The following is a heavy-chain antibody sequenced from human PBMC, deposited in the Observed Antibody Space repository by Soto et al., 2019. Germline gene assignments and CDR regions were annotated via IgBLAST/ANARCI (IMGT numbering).Heavy chain of an antibody. CDR2: ITPIFGTA. V-gene: IGHV1-69*12. Sequence: QVQLVQSGAEVKKPGSSVKVSCKASGGTFSSYAISWVRQAPGQGLEWMGGITPIFGTANYAQKFQGRVTITADESTSTAYMELSSLRSEDTAVYYCARARRYNWNSDYYYYGMDVWGQGTTVTVSS. CDR1: GGTFSSYA. CDR3: ARARRYNWNSDYYYYGMDV. D-gene: IGHD1-7*01. J-gene: IGHJ6*02.